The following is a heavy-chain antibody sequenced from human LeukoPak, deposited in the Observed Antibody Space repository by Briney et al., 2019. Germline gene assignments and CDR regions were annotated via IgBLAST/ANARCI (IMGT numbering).Heavy chain of an antibody. Sequence: GASVKVSCKSSGYDFKTYSFNWVRQAPGQGLEWVGWISGYSDERKSAQNFQGRVTMTRDMSTTTVYMELSSLRSEDTAVYYCARGPHRRTYDRDNWFDPWGQGTLVTVSS. CDR2: ISGYSDER. D-gene: IGHD3-3*01. V-gene: IGHV1-18*01. CDR3: ARGPHRRTYDRDNWFDP. CDR1: GYDFKTYS. J-gene: IGHJ5*02.